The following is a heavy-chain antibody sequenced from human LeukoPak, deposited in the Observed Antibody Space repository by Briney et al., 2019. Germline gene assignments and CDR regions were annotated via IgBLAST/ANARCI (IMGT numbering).Heavy chain of an antibody. D-gene: IGHD2-2*01. CDR1: GGSVSSHGYY. Sequence: SEALSLTCTVSGGSVSSHGYYWGWIRQPPGKGLEWIGSNDYRGYSYYTPSLKSRVTISIDTSKNQFSLKLNSVTAADTAVYYCARDRGYCGSTSCFLEDWGQGTLVTVSS. CDR2: NDYRGYS. V-gene: IGHV4-39*07. J-gene: IGHJ4*02. CDR3: ARDRGYCGSTSCFLED.